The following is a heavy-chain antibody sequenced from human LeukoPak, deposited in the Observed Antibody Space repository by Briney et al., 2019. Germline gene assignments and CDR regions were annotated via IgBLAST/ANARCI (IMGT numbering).Heavy chain of an antibody. CDR2: ISGSGGST. V-gene: IGHV3-23*01. CDR1: GFTFDDYA. Sequence: GGSLRLSCAASGFTFDDYAMHWVRQAPGKGLEWVSAISGSGGSTYYADSVKGRFTISRDNSKNTLYLQMNSLRAEDTAVYYCAKNLPLPLEMPTKSAFDYWGQGTLVTVSS. J-gene: IGHJ4*02. CDR3: AKNLPLPLEMPTKSAFDY. D-gene: IGHD5-24*01.